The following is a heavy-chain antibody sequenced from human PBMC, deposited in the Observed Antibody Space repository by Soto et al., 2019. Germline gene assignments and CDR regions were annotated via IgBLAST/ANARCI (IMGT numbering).Heavy chain of an antibody. Sequence: SVKVSCKASGGTFSSYAISWVRQAPGQGLEWMGGIIPIFGTANYAQKFQGRVTITADESTSTAYMELSSLRSEDTAVYYCARDSYYDFWSGYSGVAIHWFDPWGQGTLVTVYS. CDR1: GGTFSSYA. J-gene: IGHJ5*02. D-gene: IGHD3-3*01. V-gene: IGHV1-69*13. CDR2: IIPIFGTA. CDR3: ARDSYYDFWSGYSGVAIHWFDP.